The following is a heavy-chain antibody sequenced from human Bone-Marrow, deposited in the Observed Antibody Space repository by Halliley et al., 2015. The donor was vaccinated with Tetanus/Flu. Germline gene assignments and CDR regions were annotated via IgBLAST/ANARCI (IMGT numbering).Heavy chain of an antibody. Sequence: SLRLSCEASGFTFSDYDMSWIRQAPGKGLEWVSYISSSESTMYYADSVKGRFTISRDNAKKSLYLQMNSLRAEDTAVYYCARTNSSSSLDYWGQGTLVTVSP. CDR3: ARTNSSSSLDY. J-gene: IGHJ4*02. CDR2: ISSSESTM. V-gene: IGHV3-11*01. D-gene: IGHD6-6*01. CDR1: GFTFSDYD.